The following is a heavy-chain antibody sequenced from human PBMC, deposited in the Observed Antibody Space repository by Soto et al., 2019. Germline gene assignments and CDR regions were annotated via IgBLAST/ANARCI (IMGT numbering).Heavy chain of an antibody. J-gene: IGHJ5*02. Sequence: PGGSLRLSCAASGFTFSSYAMSWVRQAPGKGLEWVSAISGSGGSTYYADSVKGRFTISRDNSKNTLYLQMNSLRAEDTAVYYCAKDATMVRGVIPNWFDPWGQGTLVTVSS. CDR3: AKDATMVRGVIPNWFDP. CDR2: ISGSGGST. CDR1: GFTFSSYA. V-gene: IGHV3-23*01. D-gene: IGHD3-10*01.